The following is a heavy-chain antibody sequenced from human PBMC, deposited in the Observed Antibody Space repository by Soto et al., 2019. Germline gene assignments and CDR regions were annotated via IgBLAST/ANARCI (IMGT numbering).Heavy chain of an antibody. CDR1: GGSLSSGGYS. V-gene: IGHV4-30-2*01. Sequence: PSETLSLTCAVSGGSLSSGGYSWSWIRQPPGKGPEWIGYIYHSGSTYYNPSLKSRVTISVDRSKNQFSLKLSSVTAADTAVYYCASLASLGDYVPGWFDPWGQGTLVTVSS. CDR3: ASLASLGDYVPGWFDP. D-gene: IGHD4-17*01. J-gene: IGHJ5*02. CDR2: IYHSGST.